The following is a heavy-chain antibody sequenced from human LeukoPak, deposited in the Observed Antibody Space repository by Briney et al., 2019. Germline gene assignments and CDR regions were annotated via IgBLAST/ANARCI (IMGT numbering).Heavy chain of an antibody. V-gene: IGHV3-21*01. J-gene: IGHJ3*02. Sequence: GGSLSLSCAASGFTFSSYSMNWVRQAPGKGLEWVSSISSSSSYIYHADSVKGLFTISRDNAKNSLYLQMNSLRAEDTAVYYCARTGLDAFDIWGQGTMVTVSS. CDR3: ARTGLDAFDI. CDR2: ISSSSSYI. CDR1: GFTFSSYS. D-gene: IGHD1-14*01.